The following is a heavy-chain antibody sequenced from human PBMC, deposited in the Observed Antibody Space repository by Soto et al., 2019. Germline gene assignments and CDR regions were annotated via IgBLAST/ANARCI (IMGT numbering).Heavy chain of an antibody. Sequence: DVQLLESGGGLVQPEGSLRLSCAASGFTFSSYAMGWVRQGPGKGLEWVAVVSIGGSTHYADSVRGRFTISRDNSKHTLSLQMNSLTAEDTAVYFCAKSRGAGGHFDYWGQGALVTVSS. V-gene: IGHV3-23*01. D-gene: IGHD2-15*01. CDR1: GFTFSSYA. CDR3: AKSRGAGGHFDY. CDR2: VSIGGST. J-gene: IGHJ4*02.